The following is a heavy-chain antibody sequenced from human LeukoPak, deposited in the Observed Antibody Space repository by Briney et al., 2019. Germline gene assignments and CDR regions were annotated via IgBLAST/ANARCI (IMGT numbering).Heavy chain of an antibody. CDR2: ISWNSGSI. V-gene: IGHV3-9*01. Sequence: GRSLRLSCAASGFTFDDYAMHWVRQAPGKGLEWVSGISWNSGSIGYADSVKGRFTISRDNAKNSLYLQMNSLRAEDTALYYCAKSAFDIWCQGTMVTVSS. CDR1: GFTFDDYA. J-gene: IGHJ3*02. CDR3: AKSAFDI.